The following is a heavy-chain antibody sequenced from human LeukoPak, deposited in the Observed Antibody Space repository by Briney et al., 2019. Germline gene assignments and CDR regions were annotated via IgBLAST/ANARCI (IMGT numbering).Heavy chain of an antibody. J-gene: IGHJ5*02. CDR2: RYYSGDT. CDR1: GGSITTYY. D-gene: IGHD1-26*01. Sequence: SETLSLTCTVSGGSITTYYWNWIRQPPGKGLEWIGHRYYSGDTNYNPSLKSRVSISVDTSNNQFSLKLNSVTAADTAVYYCASEERSKSLDPWGQGTLVTVSS. CDR3: ASEERSKSLDP. V-gene: IGHV4-59*08.